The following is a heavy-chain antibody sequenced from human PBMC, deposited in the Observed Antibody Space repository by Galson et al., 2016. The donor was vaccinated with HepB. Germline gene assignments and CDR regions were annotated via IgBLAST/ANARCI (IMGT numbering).Heavy chain of an antibody. Sequence: SETLSLTCTVSGGSIKTSNYYWGWIRQTPGKGLEWIGSIYYTGSTYYSPSLKSRVTISVDMSENQFSLKLTSMTADETAVYFCVRQLPGVAAAAASDWGQGALVTVSS. CDR3: VRQLPGVAAAAASD. CDR2: IYYTGST. CDR1: GGSIKTSNYY. J-gene: IGHJ4*02. D-gene: IGHD6-25*01. V-gene: IGHV4-39*01.